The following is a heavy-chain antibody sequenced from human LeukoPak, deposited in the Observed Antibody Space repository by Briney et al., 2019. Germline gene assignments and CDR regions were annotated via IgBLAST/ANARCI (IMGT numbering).Heavy chain of an antibody. CDR2: IYGTGTT. CDR1: GFTVSNSY. J-gene: IGHJ4*02. Sequence: GGSLRLSCAASGFTVSNSYMSWVRQAPGKGLEWVSIIYGTGTTYYADSVKGRFTISRDNSQNTLYLQMNSLRAEDTAVYYCATSMITFGGVIGHHFDYWGQGTLVTVSS. CDR3: ATSMITFGGVIGHHFDY. V-gene: IGHV3-66*02. D-gene: IGHD3-16*02.